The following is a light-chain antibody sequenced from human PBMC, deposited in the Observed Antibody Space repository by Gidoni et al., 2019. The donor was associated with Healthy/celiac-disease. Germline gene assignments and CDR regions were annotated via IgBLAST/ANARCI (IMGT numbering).Light chain of an antibody. Sequence: IQMTQSPSSLSASLGDRVTITSRASQSISSYLNWYQQKPGKAPKLLIYAASSLQSGVPSRFSGSGSGTDFTLTISRLQPEDFATYYCQQSYSTPGTFGQGTKVEIK. CDR3: QQSYSTPGT. CDR2: AAS. V-gene: IGKV1-39*01. CDR1: QSISSY. J-gene: IGKJ1*01.